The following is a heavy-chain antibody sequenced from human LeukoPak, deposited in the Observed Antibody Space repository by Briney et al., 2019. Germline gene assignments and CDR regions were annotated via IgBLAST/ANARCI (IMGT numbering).Heavy chain of an antibody. J-gene: IGHJ4*02. D-gene: IGHD6-19*01. CDR1: GGSISSYY. V-gene: IGHV4-59*12. CDR2: IYYSGST. CDR3: ARDTVSSIAVAGTIDY. Sequence: SETLSLTCTVSGGSISSYYWSWIRQPPGKGLEWIGYIYYSGSTNYNPSLKSRVTISVDTSKNQFSLKLSSVTAADTAVYYCARDTVSSIAVAGTIDYWGQGTLVTVSS.